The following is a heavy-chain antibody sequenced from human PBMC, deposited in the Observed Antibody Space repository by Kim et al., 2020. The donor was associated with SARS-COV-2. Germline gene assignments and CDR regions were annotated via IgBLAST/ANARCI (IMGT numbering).Heavy chain of an antibody. Sequence: ASVKVSCKASGYTFTNYAINWVRQAPGQGLEWMGWINTNTGNPTYAQDFTGRFVFSLDTSVSTAYLQISSLKAEDTAVYYCARDLSVRAATTNYYYYYYMDVWGKGTTVTVSS. CDR1: GYTFTNYA. J-gene: IGHJ6*03. CDR3: ARDLSVRAATTNYYYYYYMDV. V-gene: IGHV7-4-1*02. D-gene: IGHD6-13*01. CDR2: INTNTGNP.